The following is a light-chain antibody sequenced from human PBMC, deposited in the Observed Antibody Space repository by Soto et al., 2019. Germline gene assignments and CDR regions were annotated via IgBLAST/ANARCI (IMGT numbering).Light chain of an antibody. J-gene: IGKJ1*01. CDR2: EAS. Sequence: GDRVTITCRASQGISSALAWYQQKPGKAPKLLIYEASILQSGVPSRFSGSGSGTEFTLTISSLQPDDFATYYCQQYNSYSWTFGQGTKVDIK. CDR3: QQYNSYSWT. CDR1: QGISSA. V-gene: IGKV1-13*02.